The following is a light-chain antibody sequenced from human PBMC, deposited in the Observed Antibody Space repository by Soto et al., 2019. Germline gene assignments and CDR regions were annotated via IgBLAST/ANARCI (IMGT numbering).Light chain of an antibody. CDR1: QSVSSSY. CDR2: GAS. CDR3: QQYGSSPH. Sequence: EIVLTQSPGTLSLSPGERATLSCRASQSVSSSYLAWYQQKPGQAPRLLIYGASSRATGIPDMFSGSGSGTDFTLTISRLEPEDFVVYYCQQYGSSPHFGGGTKVEIK. J-gene: IGKJ4*01. V-gene: IGKV3-20*01.